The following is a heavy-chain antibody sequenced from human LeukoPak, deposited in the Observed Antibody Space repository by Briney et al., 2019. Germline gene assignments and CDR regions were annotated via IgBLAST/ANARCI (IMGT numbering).Heavy chain of an antibody. CDR2: INPNSGGT. CDR1: GYTFTGYY. D-gene: IGHD6-13*01. J-gene: IGHJ5*02. CDR3: ARLRDSSSGGWFDP. V-gene: IGHV1-2*02. Sequence: GASVKVSCKASGYTFTGYYMHWVRQAPGQGLEWMGWINPNSGGTNYAQKFQGRVTMTRDTSISTAYMELRSLRSDDTAVYYCARLRDSSSGGWFDPWGQGTLVTVSS.